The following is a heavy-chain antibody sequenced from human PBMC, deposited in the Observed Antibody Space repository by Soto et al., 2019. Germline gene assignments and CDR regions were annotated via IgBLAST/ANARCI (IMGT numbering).Heavy chain of an antibody. J-gene: IGHJ4*02. D-gene: IGHD3-16*01. Sequence: PSETLSLTCTVSGGSISSYYWSWIRQPPGKGLEWIGYIYYSGSTNYNPSLKSRVTISVDTSKNQFSLKLSSVTAADTAVYYCARGGLDDYVWGSYFVDWGQGTLVTVSS. CDR3: ARGGLDDYVWGSYFVD. CDR1: GGSISSYY. V-gene: IGHV4-59*01. CDR2: IYYSGST.